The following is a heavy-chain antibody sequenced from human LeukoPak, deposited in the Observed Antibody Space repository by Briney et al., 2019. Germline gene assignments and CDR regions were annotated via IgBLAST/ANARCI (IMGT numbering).Heavy chain of an antibody. CDR2: ISSSSSTI. V-gene: IGHV3-48*04. J-gene: IGHJ4*02. D-gene: IGHD3-22*01. Sequence: PGGSLRLSCAASGFTFSSYSMNWVRQAPGEGLEWVSYISSSSSTIYYADSVKGRFTISRDNAKNSLYLQMNSLRAEDTAVYYCAGVVRYDSSDPSLDYWGQGTLVTVSS. CDR3: AGVVRYDSSDPSLDY. CDR1: GFTFSSYS.